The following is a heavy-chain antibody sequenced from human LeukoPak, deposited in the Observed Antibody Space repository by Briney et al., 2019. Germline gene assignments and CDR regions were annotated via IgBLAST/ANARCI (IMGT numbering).Heavy chain of an antibody. V-gene: IGHV3-21*01. CDR2: ISSSSSYI. CDR3: ARDGNYYDSSGYLKFDP. D-gene: IGHD3-22*01. CDR1: GFTFSSYS. Sequence: GGSLRLSCAASGFTFSSYSMNWVRQAPGKGLEWVSSISSSSSYIYYADSVKGRFTISRDNARNSLYLQMNSLRAEDTAVYYCARDGNYYDSSGYLKFDPWGQGTLVTVSS. J-gene: IGHJ5*02.